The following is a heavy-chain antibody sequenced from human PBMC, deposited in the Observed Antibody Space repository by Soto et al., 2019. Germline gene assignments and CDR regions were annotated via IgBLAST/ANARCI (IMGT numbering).Heavy chain of an antibody. CDR3: AKEGGYSSGWDRVDY. D-gene: IGHD6-19*01. CDR1: GFTFSSNA. CDR2: ISGSGIST. Sequence: EVQLLESGGGLVQPGGSLRLSCAASGFTFSSNAMSWVRQAPGKGLEWVSAISGSGISTYYADSVKGRFTISRDNSKNTPYLQINSLRAEDTAVYYCAKEGGYSSGWDRVDYWGQGTLVTVSS. J-gene: IGHJ4*02. V-gene: IGHV3-23*01.